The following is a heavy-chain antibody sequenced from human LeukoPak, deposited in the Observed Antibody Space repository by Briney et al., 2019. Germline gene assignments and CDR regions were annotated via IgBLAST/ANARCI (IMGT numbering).Heavy chain of an antibody. V-gene: IGHV1-8*01. J-gene: IGHJ5*02. CDR1: GYTFTSYD. D-gene: IGHD3-16*02. CDR2: MNPNSGNT. Sequence: ASVKVSCKASGYTFTSYDINWVRQATGQGLEWMGWMNPNSGNTGYAQKFQGRVTMTRNTSISTAYMELSSLRSEDTAVYYCARNYDYVWGSYRSLYNWFDPWGQGTLVTVSS. CDR3: ARNYDYVWGSYRSLYNWFDP.